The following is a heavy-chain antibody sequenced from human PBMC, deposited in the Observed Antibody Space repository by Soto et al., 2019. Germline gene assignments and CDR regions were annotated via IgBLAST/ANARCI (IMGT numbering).Heavy chain of an antibody. CDR1: GFTFSSYA. Sequence: QVQLVEAGGGVVQPGRSLRLSCAASGFTFSSYAMHWVRQAPGKGLEWVAVISYDGSNKYYADSVKGRFTISRDNSKNTLYLQMNSLRAEDTAVYYCARESVYYDILTGIDYWGQGTLVTVSS. D-gene: IGHD3-9*01. CDR2: ISYDGSNK. CDR3: ARESVYYDILTGIDY. J-gene: IGHJ4*02. V-gene: IGHV3-30-3*01.